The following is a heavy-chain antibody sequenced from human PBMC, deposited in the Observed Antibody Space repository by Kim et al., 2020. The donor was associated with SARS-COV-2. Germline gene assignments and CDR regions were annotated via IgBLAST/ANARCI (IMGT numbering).Heavy chain of an antibody. V-gene: IGHV3-30*04. CDR3: ARDGGEDGYNSSDY. CDR2: ISYDGSNK. J-gene: IGHJ4*02. D-gene: IGHD5-12*01. CDR1: GFTFSSYA. Sequence: GGSLRLSCAASGFTFSSYAMHWVRQAPGKGLEWVAVISYDGSNKYYADSVKGRFTISRDNSKNTLYLQMNSLRAEDTAVYYCARDGGEDGYNSSDYWGQG.